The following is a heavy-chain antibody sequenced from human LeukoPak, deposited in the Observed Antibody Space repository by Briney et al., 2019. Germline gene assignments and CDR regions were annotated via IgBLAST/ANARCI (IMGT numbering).Heavy chain of an antibody. Sequence: SETLSLTCTVSGGSISSYYWSWIRQPPGKGLEWIGYIYYSGSTNYNPSLKSRVTISVDTSKNQFSLKLSSVTVADTAVYYCAREPLLWFGEFYWGQGTLVTVSS. CDR2: IYYSGST. V-gene: IGHV4-59*12. D-gene: IGHD3-10*01. CDR3: AREPLLWFGEFY. CDR1: GGSISSYY. J-gene: IGHJ4*02.